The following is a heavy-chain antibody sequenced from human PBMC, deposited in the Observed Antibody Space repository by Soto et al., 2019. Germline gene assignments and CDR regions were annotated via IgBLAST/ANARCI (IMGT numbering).Heavy chain of an antibody. CDR3: AKVYGDGYMGFDL. J-gene: IGHJ4*02. V-gene: IGHV3-23*01. Sequence: GGSLRVSCGASGFTFSRYAMSWVRQAPGKGLEWVSAINGGGGNTYSADSVKGRFTISRDNSKNTLYLQMNSLRAEDTAVYYCAKVYGDGYMGFDLWGQGPLVPVPS. CDR1: GFTFSRYA. CDR2: INGGGGNT. D-gene: IGHD5-12*01.